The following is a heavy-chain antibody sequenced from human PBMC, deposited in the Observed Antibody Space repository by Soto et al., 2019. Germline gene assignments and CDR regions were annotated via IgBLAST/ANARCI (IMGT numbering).Heavy chain of an antibody. CDR3: ARDSRISGRFDF. D-gene: IGHD6-19*01. CDR1: GFTFTSYW. CDR2: INIDGSST. J-gene: IGHJ4*02. V-gene: IGHV3-74*01. Sequence: GGSLRLSCAASGFTFTSYWMHWVRQAPEKGLVWVSRINIDGSSTTYADSVKGRFTISRDDAKNTLYLQMNSLRAEDTAVYYCARDSRISGRFDFWGQGTLVTVSS.